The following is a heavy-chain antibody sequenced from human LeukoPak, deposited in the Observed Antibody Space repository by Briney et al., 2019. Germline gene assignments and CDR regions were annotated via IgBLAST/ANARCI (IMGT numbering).Heavy chain of an antibody. CDR3: ARVFVGGRDWNWFDP. Sequence: SVKVSCKGSGYTFTSYGINWVRQAPGQGLEWMGGIIPIFGTANYAQKFQGRVTITADKSTSTAYMELSSLRSEDTAVYYCARVFVGGRDWNWFDPWGQGTLVTVSS. CDR1: GYTFTSYG. V-gene: IGHV1-69*06. CDR2: IIPIFGTA. J-gene: IGHJ5*02. D-gene: IGHD5-12*01.